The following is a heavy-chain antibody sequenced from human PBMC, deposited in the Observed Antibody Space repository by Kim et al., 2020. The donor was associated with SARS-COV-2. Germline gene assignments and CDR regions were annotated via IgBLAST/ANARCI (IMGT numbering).Heavy chain of an antibody. D-gene: IGHD5-18*01. CDR1: GFTFSSYA. CDR3: VKDGVQLWFAPFNYFDY. J-gene: IGHJ4*02. CDR2: ISSNGGST. Sequence: GGSLRLSCSASGFTFSSYAMHWVRQAPGKGLEYVSAISSNGGSTYYADSVKGRFTISRDNSKNTLYLQMSSLRAEDTAVYYCVKDGVQLWFAPFNYFDYWGQGTLVTVSS. V-gene: IGHV3-64D*09.